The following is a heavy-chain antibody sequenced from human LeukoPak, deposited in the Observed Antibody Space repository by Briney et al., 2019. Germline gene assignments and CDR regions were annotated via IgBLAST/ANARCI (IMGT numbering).Heavy chain of an antibody. CDR3: ARDQLITIFGVVIIGRNNWFDP. CDR1: GYTFTSYG. J-gene: IGHJ5*02. D-gene: IGHD3-3*01. Sequence: ASVKVSCKASGYTFTSYGISWVRQAPGQGLEWMGWISAYNGNTNYAQKLQGRVTMTTDTSTSTACMELRSLRSDDTAVYYCARDQLITIFGVVIIGRNNWFDPWGQGTLVTVSS. CDR2: ISAYNGNT. V-gene: IGHV1-18*01.